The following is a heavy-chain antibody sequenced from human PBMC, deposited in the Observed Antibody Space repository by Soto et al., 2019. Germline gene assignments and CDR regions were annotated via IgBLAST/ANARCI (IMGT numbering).Heavy chain of an antibody. J-gene: IGHJ5*02. CDR2: ISGSGLTT. CDR1: GFTFSNYA. Sequence: GGSLRLACIGSGFTFSNYAMSWVRQAPGKGTEWVSVISGSGLTTDYADSVKGRFTISRDNSNNTMYLQMNDLRVEDTAIYYCAKLRASGYNTNWSPRFDPWGPGTLVTVSS. V-gene: IGHV3-23*01. D-gene: IGHD1-1*01. CDR3: AKLRASGYNTNWSPRFDP.